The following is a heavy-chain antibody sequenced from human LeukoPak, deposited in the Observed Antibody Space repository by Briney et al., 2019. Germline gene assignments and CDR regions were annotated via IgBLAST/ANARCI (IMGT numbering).Heavy chain of an antibody. Sequence: SETLSLTCTVSGGSISSSSYYWGWIRQPPGKGLEWIGSIYYSGSTHYNPSLKSRVTISVDTSKNQFSLKLSSVTAADTAVYYCARDREGIAAAGYFDYWGQGTLVTVSS. D-gene: IGHD6-13*01. CDR3: ARDREGIAAAGYFDY. CDR1: GGSISSSSYY. J-gene: IGHJ4*02. CDR2: IYYSGST. V-gene: IGHV4-39*07.